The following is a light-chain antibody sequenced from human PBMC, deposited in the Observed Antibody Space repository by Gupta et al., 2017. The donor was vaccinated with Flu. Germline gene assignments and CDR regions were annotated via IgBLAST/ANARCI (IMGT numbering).Light chain of an antibody. Sequence: YVLTQPPLVSVAPGQTARITCGGNNIGSKSVHWFQQRPGQAPVLVVYADSGRPSGIPERFSGSNSGNTATLTISRVEAGDEADYYCQVWDSSSDHVVFGGGTKLTVL. CDR3: QVWDSSSDHVV. CDR1: NIGSKS. J-gene: IGLJ2*01. CDR2: ADS. V-gene: IGLV3-21*02.